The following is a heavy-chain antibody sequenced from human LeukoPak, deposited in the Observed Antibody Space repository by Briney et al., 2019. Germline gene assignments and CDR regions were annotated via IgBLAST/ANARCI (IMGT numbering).Heavy chain of an antibody. CDR1: GYSFTIYW. V-gene: IGHV5-51*01. D-gene: IGHD2-2*01. CDR3: ARRYCTNTGCHFDY. J-gene: IGHJ4*02. CDR2: TYPGDSDA. Sequence: GESLKISCKTSGYSFTIYWIGWVRQIPGKGLEWMGITYPGDSDARYSPSFQGQVTISADKSISTAYLQWSSLKASDSAMYYCARRYCTNTGCHFDYWGQGTLVTVSS.